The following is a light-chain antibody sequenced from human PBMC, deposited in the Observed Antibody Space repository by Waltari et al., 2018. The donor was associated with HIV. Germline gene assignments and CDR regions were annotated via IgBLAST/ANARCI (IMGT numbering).Light chain of an antibody. CDR1: SSTLGMNP. CDR3: AAWDDNLNGPV. V-gene: IGLV1-44*01. J-gene: IGLJ3*02. CDR2: RNN. Sequence: QSVLTQPPSASGTPGQRVTISCSGHSSTLGMNPVKWYQLHPGTAPKLLIYRNNQRPSGIPARVAGSKSGTSASLASSGLQSEDEADYYCAAWDDNLNGPVFGGGTKLTVL.